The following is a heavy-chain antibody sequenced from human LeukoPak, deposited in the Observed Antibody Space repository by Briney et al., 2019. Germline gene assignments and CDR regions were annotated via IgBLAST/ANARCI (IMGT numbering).Heavy chain of an antibody. CDR1: GFSFSSYA. CDR3: ARAGWWELPRYAFDI. D-gene: IGHD1-26*01. V-gene: IGHV3-23*01. Sequence: PGGSLRLSCAASGFSFSSYAMSWVRQAPGKGPEWVSVISDSGDTAYYADCVKGRFTISRDNSKNTLYLRMNSLRSDDTAVYYCARAGWWELPRYAFDIWGQGTMVTVSS. J-gene: IGHJ3*02. CDR2: ISDSGDTA.